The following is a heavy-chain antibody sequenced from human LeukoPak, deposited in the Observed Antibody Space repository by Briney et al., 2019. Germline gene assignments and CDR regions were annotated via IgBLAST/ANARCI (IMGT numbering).Heavy chain of an antibody. CDR1: GGSISSYY. J-gene: IGHJ4*02. V-gene: IGHV4-59*01. CDR2: IYYSGST. Sequence: SETLSLTCTVSGGSISSYYWSWIRQPPGKGLEWIGYIYYSGSTNYNPSLKSRVTISVDTSTNQFSLKLRSVTASDTAVYYCARGGRYFDWLLPYYFDYWGQGTLVTVSS. D-gene: IGHD3-9*01. CDR3: ARGGRYFDWLLPYYFDY.